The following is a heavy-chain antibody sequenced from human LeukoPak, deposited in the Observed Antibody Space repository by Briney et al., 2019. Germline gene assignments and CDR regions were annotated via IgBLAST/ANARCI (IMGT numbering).Heavy chain of an antibody. D-gene: IGHD6-19*01. CDR2: IYYSGST. V-gene: IGHV4-39*01. CDR3: ARSTGYSRGWYVSWFDY. CDR1: GGSISSSSYY. Sequence: SETLSLTCTVSGGSISSSSYYWGWIRQPPGKGLEWIGSIYYSGSTYYNPSLKSRVTISVDTSKNQFSLKLSSVTAADTAVYYCARSTGYSRGWYVSWFDYWGQGTLVTVSS. J-gene: IGHJ4*02.